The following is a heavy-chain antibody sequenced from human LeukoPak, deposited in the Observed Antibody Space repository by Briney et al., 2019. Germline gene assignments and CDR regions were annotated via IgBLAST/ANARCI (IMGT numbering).Heavy chain of an antibody. J-gene: IGHJ3*02. CDR2: ISYDGSNK. CDR1: GFTFSHYA. CDR3: AKEVVPAAMGTDAFDI. D-gene: IGHD2-2*01. V-gene: IGHV3-30*18. Sequence: GGSLRLSCEASGFTFSHYAMHWVRQAPGKGLEWVAVISYDGSNKYYADSVKGRFTISRDNSKNTLYLQMNSLRAEDTAVYYCAKEVVPAAMGTDAFDIWGQGTMVTVSS.